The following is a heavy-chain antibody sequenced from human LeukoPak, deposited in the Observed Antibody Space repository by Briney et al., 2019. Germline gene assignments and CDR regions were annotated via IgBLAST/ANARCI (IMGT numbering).Heavy chain of an antibody. CDR1: GGSFSGYY. CDR2: INHSGST. V-gene: IGHV4-34*01. D-gene: IGHD1-1*01. J-gene: IGHJ4*02. Sequence: SETPSLTCAVYGGSFSGYYWSWIRQPPGKGLEWIGEINHSGSTNYNPSLKSRVTISVDTSKNQFSLKLSSVTAADTAVYYCAGNLYNWNDGSRTNFDYWGQGTLVTVSS. CDR3: AGNLYNWNDGSRTNFDY.